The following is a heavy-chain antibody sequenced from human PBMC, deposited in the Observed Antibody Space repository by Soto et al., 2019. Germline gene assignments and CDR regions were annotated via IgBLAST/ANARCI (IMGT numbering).Heavy chain of an antibody. CDR3: ARGNADIVVVVAATPSLGYGMDV. CDR1: GFTFSSYG. Sequence: VQLVESGGGVVQPGRSLRLSCAASGFTFSSYGMHWVRQAPGKGLEWVAVIWYDGSNKYYADSVKGRFTISRDNSKNTLYLQMNSLRAEDTAVYYCARGNADIVVVVAATPSLGYGMDVWGQGTTVTVSS. CDR2: IWYDGSNK. D-gene: IGHD2-15*01. V-gene: IGHV3-33*01. J-gene: IGHJ6*02.